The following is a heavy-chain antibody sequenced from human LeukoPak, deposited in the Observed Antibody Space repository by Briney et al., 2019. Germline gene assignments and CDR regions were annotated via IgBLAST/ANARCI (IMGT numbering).Heavy chain of an antibody. CDR2: ITRSGSAR. CDR3: ATQWELHPAF. D-gene: IGHD1-26*01. CDR1: GFTFSRDW. J-gene: IGHJ4*02. V-gene: IGHV3-48*01. Sequence: PGGSLRLSCAASGFTFSRDWMAWVRQAPGKGLEWVSYITRSGSARYYADAVKGRFTISRDNAKNSLYLQMNSLRAEDTAVYYCATQWELHPAFWGQGTLVTVSS.